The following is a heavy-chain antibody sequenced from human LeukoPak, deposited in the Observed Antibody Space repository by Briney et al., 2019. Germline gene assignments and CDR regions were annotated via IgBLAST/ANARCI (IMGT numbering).Heavy chain of an antibody. J-gene: IGHJ6*03. CDR3: ARGPTIFGVVTPLYYYYYYYMDV. D-gene: IGHD3-3*01. V-gene: IGHV1-69*13. CDR2: IIPIFGTA. CDR1: GGTFSSYA. Sequence: SVKVSCKASGGTFSSYAISWVRQAPGQGLEWMGGIIPIFGTANYAQKFQGRVTITADESTSTAYMELSSLRSEDTAVYYCARGPTIFGVVTPLYYYYYYYMDVWGKGTTVAVSS.